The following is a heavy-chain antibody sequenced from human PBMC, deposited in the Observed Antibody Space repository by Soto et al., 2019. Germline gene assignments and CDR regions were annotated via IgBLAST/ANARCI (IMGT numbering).Heavy chain of an antibody. CDR2: INPDTGVT. V-gene: IGHV1-2*02. Sequence: QVQLVQSGAEVKKPGASVKVSCTTSGYTFTGYYIHWVRQAPGQGLEWMGWINPDTGVTNYAQNFQDKVTMPRDTSISTAYMDLSRLKSDDTAVYYFARELIVAVPGTRDSDVFDLWGQGTVVTVSS. D-gene: IGHD2-15*01. CDR1: GYTFTGYY. CDR3: ARELIVAVPGTRDSDVFDL. J-gene: IGHJ3*01.